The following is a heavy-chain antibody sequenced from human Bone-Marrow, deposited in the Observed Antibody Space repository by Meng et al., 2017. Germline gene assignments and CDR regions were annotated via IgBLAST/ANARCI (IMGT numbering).Heavy chain of an antibody. CDR3: ASYGIDY. J-gene: IGHJ4*02. V-gene: IGHV3-66*02. CDR2: IYSAGST. CDR1: VITFSSNY. Sequence: EWQLVGSAGGWVQPGCALSLSCAAAVITFSSNYISWVRQAPGKGLEWVSVIYSAGSTYYADSVKGRFTIPRDNSKNTLYLQMNSLRAEDTAVYYCASYGIDYCGQRTLVTVSS. D-gene: IGHD1-26*01.